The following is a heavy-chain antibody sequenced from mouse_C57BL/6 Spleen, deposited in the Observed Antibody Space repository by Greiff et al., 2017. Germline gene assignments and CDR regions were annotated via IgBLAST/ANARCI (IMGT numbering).Heavy chain of an antibody. Sequence: QVQLQQSGAELVRPGTSVTMSCKASGYTFTNYWIGWAKQRPGHGLEWIGDIYPGGGYTNYNAKFKGKATLKADKSSSTAYMQVSSLTSEDSAIYYCARRGDDYSFDYWGQGTTLTVSS. CDR2: IYPGGGYT. CDR1: GYTFTNYW. V-gene: IGHV1-63*01. D-gene: IGHD2-4*01. CDR3: ARRGDDYSFDY. J-gene: IGHJ2*01.